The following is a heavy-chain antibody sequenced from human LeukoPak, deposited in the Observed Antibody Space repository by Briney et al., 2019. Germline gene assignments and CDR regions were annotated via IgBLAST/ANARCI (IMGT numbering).Heavy chain of an antibody. CDR2: IATGFDT. V-gene: IGHV3-23*01. CDR1: GFTFSTHA. Sequence: PGGSLRLSCAASGFTFSTHAMTWVRQAPGKGLEWVSSIATGFDTYSADSVKGRFTISRDNSKNTLYLQMNSLRAEDTAVYYCAKYPPFMTTFGGVIADYWGQGTLVTVSS. J-gene: IGHJ4*02. CDR3: AKYPPFMTTFGGVIADY. D-gene: IGHD3-16*02.